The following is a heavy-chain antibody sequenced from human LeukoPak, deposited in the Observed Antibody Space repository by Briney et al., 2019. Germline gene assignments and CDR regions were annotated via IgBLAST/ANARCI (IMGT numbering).Heavy chain of an antibody. V-gene: IGHV3-7*03. J-gene: IGHJ4*02. Sequence: PGGSLRLSCAVSGFTFRNYWMSWVRQAPGTGLEWVANIKQDGSDRNYVTSVRGRFTISRDNAESSLYLQMNSLRAEDTAVYYCVRNLAVAGTCFDSWGQGTLVTVSS. CDR1: GFTFRNYW. D-gene: IGHD6-19*01. CDR2: IKQDGSDR. CDR3: VRNLAVAGTCFDS.